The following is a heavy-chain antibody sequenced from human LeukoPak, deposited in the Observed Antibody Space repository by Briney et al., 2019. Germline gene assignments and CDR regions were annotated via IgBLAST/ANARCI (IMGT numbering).Heavy chain of an antibody. Sequence: GASVKVSCKASGYTFTGYYMHWVRQAPGQGLEWMGWINPNSGGTNYVEKFQGRVTMTRDTSISTAYMELSRLRSDDTAVYYCARARFGVVYWFDPWGQGTLVTVSS. CDR2: INPNSGGT. D-gene: IGHD3-3*01. J-gene: IGHJ5*02. CDR3: ARARFGVVYWFDP. V-gene: IGHV1-2*02. CDR1: GYTFTGYY.